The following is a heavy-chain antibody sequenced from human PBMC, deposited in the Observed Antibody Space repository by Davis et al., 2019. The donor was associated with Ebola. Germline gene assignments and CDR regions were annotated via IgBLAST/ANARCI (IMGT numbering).Heavy chain of an antibody. CDR3: AKDRADFSAFDI. CDR2: IGWNSYDI. J-gene: IGHJ3*02. D-gene: IGHD3/OR15-3a*01. CDR1: GFRFADYA. Sequence: GGSLRLSCAASGFRFADYAMHWVRQVPGKGLEFVSGIGWNSYDIAYADSVRGRFTISRDNAKNSLYLQMNSLKTEDTALYYCAKDRADFSAFDIWGQGTVVTVSS. V-gene: IGHV3-9*01.